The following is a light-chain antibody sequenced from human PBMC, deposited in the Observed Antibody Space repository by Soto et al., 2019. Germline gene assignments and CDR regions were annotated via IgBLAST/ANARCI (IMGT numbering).Light chain of an antibody. V-gene: IGLV1-51*01. CDR2: DNY. J-gene: IGLJ2*01. Sequence: QSVLTQPPSVSAAPGQKVTISCSGSSSNIGNNYVSWYQQLPGTAPKLLIYDNYKRPSGIPDRFSGSKSGTSATLGITGLQTGDEADYYCGTWDSSLSAVFGGGTKVTVL. CDR3: GTWDSSLSAV. CDR1: SSNIGNNY.